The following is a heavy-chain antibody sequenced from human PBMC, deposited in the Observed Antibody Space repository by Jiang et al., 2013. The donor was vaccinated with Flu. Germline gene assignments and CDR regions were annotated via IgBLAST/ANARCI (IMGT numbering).Heavy chain of an antibody. J-gene: IGHJ4*02. Sequence: VQLVESGGGVVQPGRSLRLSCAASGFTFSSYAMHWVRQAPGKGLEWVAVISYDGSNKYYADSVKGRFTISRDNSKNTLYLQMNSLRAEDTAVYYCVWGVHDYWGQGTLVTVSS. V-gene: IGHV3-30-3*01. CDR1: GFTFSSYA. CDR3: VWGVHDY. D-gene: IGHD3-10*01. CDR2: ISYDGSNK.